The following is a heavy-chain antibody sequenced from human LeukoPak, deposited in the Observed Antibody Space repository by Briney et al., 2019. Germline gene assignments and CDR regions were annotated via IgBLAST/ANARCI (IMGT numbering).Heavy chain of an antibody. CDR3: ARDPDQTYYYDRSGG. CDR1: GGTFSSYA. D-gene: IGHD3-22*01. CDR2: IIPIFGTA. Sequence: SVKVSCKASGGTFSSYAISWVRQAPGQGLEWMGRIIPIFGTANYAQKFQGRVTITTDESTSTAYMELSSLRSDDTAVYYCARDPDQTYYYDRSGGWGQGTLVTVSS. V-gene: IGHV1-69*05. J-gene: IGHJ4*02.